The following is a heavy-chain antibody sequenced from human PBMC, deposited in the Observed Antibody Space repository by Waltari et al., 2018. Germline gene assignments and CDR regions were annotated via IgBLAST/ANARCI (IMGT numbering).Heavy chain of an antibody. CDR1: GYNLATYW. V-gene: IGHV5-51*01. CDR2: IYPGDSGT. Sequence: EVQLVQSGAEVKKPGESLKISCKGSGYNLATYWIGWVRQMPGKGLEWMGVIYPGDSGTRYSPSFQGQVTISADKSISTAYLQWSSLKASDTAMYYCARQRRALAVPATGYYYYMDVWGKGTTVTVSS. CDR3: ARQRRALAVPATGYYYYMDV. J-gene: IGHJ6*03. D-gene: IGHD6-19*01.